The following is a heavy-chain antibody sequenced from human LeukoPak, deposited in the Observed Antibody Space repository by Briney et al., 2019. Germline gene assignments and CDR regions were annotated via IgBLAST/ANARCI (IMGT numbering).Heavy chain of an antibody. J-gene: IGHJ3*02. V-gene: IGHV1-18*01. Sequence: ASVKVSCKASGYTFTSYGMSWVRQAPGQGLEWMGWISAYNGNTNYAQKLQGRVTMTTDTSTSTAYMELRSLRSDDTAVYYCARDIAAAGTRAFDIWGQGTMVTVSS. CDR3: ARDIAAAGTRAFDI. CDR1: GYTFTSYG. CDR2: ISAYNGNT. D-gene: IGHD6-13*01.